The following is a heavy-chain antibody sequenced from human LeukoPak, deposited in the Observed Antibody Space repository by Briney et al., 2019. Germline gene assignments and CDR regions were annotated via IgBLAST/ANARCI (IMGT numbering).Heavy chain of an antibody. CDR2: ISYDGSNK. D-gene: IGHD1-26*01. V-gene: IGHV3-30*18. CDR1: GFSFRSYG. Sequence: GRSLRLSCAASGFSFRSYGMHWVRQAPGKGLEWVAVISYDGSNKYYADSVKGRFTISRDNSKNTLYLQMNSLRAEDTAVYYCAKARSVGATMSHAFDIWGQGTMVTVSS. CDR3: AKARSVGATMSHAFDI. J-gene: IGHJ3*02.